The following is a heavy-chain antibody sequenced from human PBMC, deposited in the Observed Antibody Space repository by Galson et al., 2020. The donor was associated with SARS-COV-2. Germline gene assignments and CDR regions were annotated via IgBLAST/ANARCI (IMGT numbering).Heavy chain of an antibody. D-gene: IGHD5-12*01. CDR2: ISSSSSYI. J-gene: IGHJ6*02. CDR3: ASELSGYAYYYYYGMDV. CDR1: GFTFSSYS. Sequence: TGGSLRLSCAASGFTFSSYSMNWVRQAPGKGLEWVSSISSSSSYIYYADSVKGRFTISRDNAKNSLYLQMNSLRAEDTAVYYCASELSGYAYYYYYGMDVWGQGTTVTVSS. V-gene: IGHV3-21*01.